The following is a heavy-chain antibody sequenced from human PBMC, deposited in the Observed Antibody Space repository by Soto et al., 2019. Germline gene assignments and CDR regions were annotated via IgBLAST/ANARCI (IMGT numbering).Heavy chain of an antibody. CDR2: ISSSSSYI. CDR3: ASRFGALSSLDYYYYMDV. D-gene: IGHD3-10*01. CDR1: GFTFSSYS. V-gene: IGHV3-21*01. J-gene: IGHJ6*03. Sequence: EVQLVESGGGLVKPGGSLRLSCAASGFTFSSYSMNWVRQAPGKGLEWVSSISSSSSYIYYADSVKGRFTISRDNAKNSLYLQMNSLRAEDTAVYYCASRFGALSSLDYYYYMDVWGKGTTVTVSS.